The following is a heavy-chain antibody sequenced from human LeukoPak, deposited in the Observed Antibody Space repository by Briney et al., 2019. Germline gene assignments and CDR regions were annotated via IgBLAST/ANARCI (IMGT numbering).Heavy chain of an antibody. D-gene: IGHD3-22*01. CDR3: ARDYYDSSGYYYLPDY. CDR2: ISYDGRKM. Sequence: PGGSLRLSCVASGFTFSDYDIHWARQARDKGLEGVAFISYDGRKMKYADSVKGRFTISRDNSKDTLSLHMNTLSTEDTAVYYCARDYYDSSGYYYLPDYWGQGTLVTVSS. CDR1: GFTFSDYD. V-gene: IGHV3-30*03. J-gene: IGHJ4*02.